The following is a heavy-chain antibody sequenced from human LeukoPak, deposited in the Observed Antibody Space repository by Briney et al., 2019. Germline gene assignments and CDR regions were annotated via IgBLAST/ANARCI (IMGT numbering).Heavy chain of an antibody. D-gene: IGHD5-12*01. CDR2: INTNTGNP. Sequence: ASVKVSCKASGGTFSSYAISWVRQAPGQGLEWMGWINTNTGNPTYAQGFTGRFVFSLDTSVSTAYLQISSLKAEDTAVYYCARRGHSGYVPLNYYMDVWGKGTTVTVSS. CDR1: GGTFSSYA. CDR3: ARRGHSGYVPLNYYMDV. J-gene: IGHJ6*03. V-gene: IGHV7-4-1*02.